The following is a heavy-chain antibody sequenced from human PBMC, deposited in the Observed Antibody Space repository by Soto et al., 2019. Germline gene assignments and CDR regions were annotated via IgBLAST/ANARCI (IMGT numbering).Heavy chain of an antibody. Sequence: QVQLVQSGAEVKKPGASVKVSCKASGYTFTSYDINWVRQATGQGLEWMGWMNPNSADTGYAKKFQGRVTMTRDTSXXTADMGLCSLRSEDAAVYYCARILGYSIRDDAFDIWGQGTVVTVSS. D-gene: IGHD1-26*01. J-gene: IGHJ3*02. CDR1: GYTFTSYD. CDR2: MNPNSADT. CDR3: ARILGYSIRDDAFDI. V-gene: IGHV1-8*01.